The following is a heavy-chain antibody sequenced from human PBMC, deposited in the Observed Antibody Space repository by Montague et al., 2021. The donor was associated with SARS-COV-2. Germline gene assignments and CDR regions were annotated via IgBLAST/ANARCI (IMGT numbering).Heavy chain of an antibody. CDR2: MYTSGST. CDR1: GGSISSGSYY. D-gene: IGHD3-3*01. CDR3: ARQLAGFWSGYFDY. Sequence: TLSLTCTVSGGSISSGSYYWSWIRQPAGKGLEWIGRMYTSGSTNYNPSLKSRVTISVDTSQNQFSLKLSSVTAADTAVYYCARQLAGFWSGYFDYWGQGTLVTVSS. V-gene: IGHV4-61*02. J-gene: IGHJ4*02.